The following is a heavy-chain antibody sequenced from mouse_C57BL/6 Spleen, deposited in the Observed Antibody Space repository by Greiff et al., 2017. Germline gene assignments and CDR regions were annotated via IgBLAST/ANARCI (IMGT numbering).Heavy chain of an antibody. CDR1: GFSFNTYA. CDR2: IRSKSNNYAT. Sequence: GGGLVQPKGSLKLSCAASGFSFNTYAMNWVRQAPGKGLEWVARIRSKSNNYATYYADSVKDRFTISRDDSESMLYLQMNNLKTEDTAMYYCVRQYYGSSLYYFDYWGQGTTLTVSS. V-gene: IGHV10-1*01. CDR3: VRQYYGSSLYYFDY. J-gene: IGHJ2*01. D-gene: IGHD1-1*01.